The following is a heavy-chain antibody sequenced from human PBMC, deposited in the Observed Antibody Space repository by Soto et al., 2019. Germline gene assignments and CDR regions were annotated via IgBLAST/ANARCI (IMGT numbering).Heavy chain of an antibody. V-gene: IGHV4-59*01. Sequence: QVQLQESGPGLVKPSETLSLTCTVSGGSISNYYWSWIRQPPGKGLEWIGYIYYSGSTHYNPSLKSRVTISVDTSKNQFSLKLSSVTAADTAVYYCARAGAATLSDYWGQGTLVTVSS. J-gene: IGHJ4*02. CDR1: GGSISNYY. CDR3: ARAGAATLSDY. D-gene: IGHD2-15*01. CDR2: IYYSGST.